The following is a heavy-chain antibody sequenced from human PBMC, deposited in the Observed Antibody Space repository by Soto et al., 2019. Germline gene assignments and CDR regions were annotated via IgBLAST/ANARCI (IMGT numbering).Heavy chain of an antibody. J-gene: IGHJ4*02. CDR2: IYYSGST. V-gene: IGHV4-39*01. CDR3: AAPKVATWYRYSYGYDFDY. CDR1: GGSISSSSYY. D-gene: IGHD5-18*01. Sequence: SETLSLTCTVSGGSISSSSYYWGWIRQPPGKGLKWIGSIYYSGSTYYNPSLKSRVTISVDTSKNQFSLKLSSVTAADTAVYYCAAPKVATWYRYSYGYDFDYWGQGTLVTVSS.